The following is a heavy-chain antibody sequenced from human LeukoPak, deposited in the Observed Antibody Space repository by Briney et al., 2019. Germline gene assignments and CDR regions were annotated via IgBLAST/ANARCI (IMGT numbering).Heavy chain of an antibody. CDR1: GYTFTGYY. CDR2: INPNSGST. Sequence: ASVKVSCKASGYTFTGYYMHWVRQAPGQGLEWRGRINPNSGSTNYAQKFQGRVTMTRDTSISTAYMELSRLRSEDTAVFYCASSSKGFVDFDYWGQGTLVTVSS. V-gene: IGHV1-2*06. D-gene: IGHD3-10*01. CDR3: ASSSKGFVDFDY. J-gene: IGHJ4*02.